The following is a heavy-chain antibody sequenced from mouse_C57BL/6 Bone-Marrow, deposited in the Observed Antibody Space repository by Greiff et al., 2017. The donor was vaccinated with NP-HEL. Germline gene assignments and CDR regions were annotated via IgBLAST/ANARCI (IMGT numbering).Heavy chain of an antibody. Sequence: EVKLEESGPGLVKPSQSLSLTCSVTGYSITSGYYWNLLRQFPGNKLEWMGYISYDGSTNYHATLKNRISITRDTSKNKFFLKLNSVTTEDTATYYCAREYCGSSSAWFAYWGQGTLVTVSA. CDR3: AREYCGSSSAWFAY. J-gene: IGHJ3*01. D-gene: IGHD1-1*01. CDR1: GYSITSGYY. V-gene: IGHV3-6*01. CDR2: ISYDGST.